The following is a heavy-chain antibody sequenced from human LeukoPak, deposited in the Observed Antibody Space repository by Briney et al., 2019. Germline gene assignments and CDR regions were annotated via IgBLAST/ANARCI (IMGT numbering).Heavy chain of an antibody. CDR2: LYYSGST. CDR1: GGSFSGYY. J-gene: IGHJ4*02. CDR3: ARAGSGYSFDY. Sequence: SETLSLTCAVYGGSFSGYYWSWIRQPPGKGLEWIGYLYYSGSTNYNPSLKSRVTISVDTSKNQFSLKLSSVTAADTAVYYCARAGSGYSFDYWGQGTLVTVSS. V-gene: IGHV4-59*01. D-gene: IGHD5-18*01.